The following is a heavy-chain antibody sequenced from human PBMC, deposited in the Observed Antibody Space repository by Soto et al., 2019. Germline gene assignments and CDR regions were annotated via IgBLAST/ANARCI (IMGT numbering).Heavy chain of an antibody. CDR2: ISYDGSNK. J-gene: IGHJ4*02. CDR1: GFTFSSYG. Sequence: GSLRLSCAASGFTFSSYGMHWVRQAPGKGLEWVAVISYDGSNKYYADSVKGRFTISRDNSKNTLYLQMNSLRAEDTAVYYCAKDGFYCTNGVCYDYWGQGTLVTVSS. CDR3: AKDGFYCTNGVCYDY. D-gene: IGHD2-8*01. V-gene: IGHV3-30*18.